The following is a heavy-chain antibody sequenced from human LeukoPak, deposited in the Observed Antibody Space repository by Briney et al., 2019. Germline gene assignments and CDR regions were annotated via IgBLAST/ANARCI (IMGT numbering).Heavy chain of an antibody. Sequence: PGGSLRLSCAASGFTFITYGMRWVRQAPGKGLEWVAVIWYDGSNKYYADSVKGRFTISRDNSKNTLFLQMNSLRAEDTAVYYCAKADRTKSYYYYYMDVWGKGTTVTVSS. CDR1: GFTFITYG. V-gene: IGHV3-33*06. J-gene: IGHJ6*03. D-gene: IGHD2-2*01. CDR3: AKADRTKSYYYYYMDV. CDR2: IWYDGSNK.